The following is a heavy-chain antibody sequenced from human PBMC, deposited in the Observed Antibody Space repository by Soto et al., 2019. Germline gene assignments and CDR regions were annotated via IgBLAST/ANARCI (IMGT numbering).Heavy chain of an antibody. J-gene: IGHJ4*02. CDR1: GFTFRTYA. CDR2: ISGSDGTT. CDR3: VKDINVGTYYDFLGGMHSFDY. D-gene: IGHD3-3*01. Sequence: GGSLRLSCAASGFTFRTYAMSWVRQAPGKGLEWVSGISGSDGTTYYADSVKGRFTISRDNSKNTLYLQMSSLGAEDTALYYCVKDINVGTYYDFLGGMHSFDYWGQGTVVTVSS. V-gene: IGHV3-23*01.